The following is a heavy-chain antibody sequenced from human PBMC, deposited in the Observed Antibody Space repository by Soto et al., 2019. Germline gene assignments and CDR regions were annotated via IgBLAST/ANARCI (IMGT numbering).Heavy chain of an antibody. Sequence: QITLKEAGPTLVNPTQTLTLTCSFSGFPLTTRGVGVGWVRQSPEKTLEWLALIFSDDAKRYSPSLRSRLTIAKDTAKNQVVLTRTNVEPVYTATYYSVRILTATGGHFDAWGQGALVTVSS. V-gene: IGHV2-5*02. CDR2: IFSDDAK. CDR3: VRILTATGGHFDA. D-gene: IGHD2-8*02. J-gene: IGHJ4*02. CDR1: GFPLTTRGVG.